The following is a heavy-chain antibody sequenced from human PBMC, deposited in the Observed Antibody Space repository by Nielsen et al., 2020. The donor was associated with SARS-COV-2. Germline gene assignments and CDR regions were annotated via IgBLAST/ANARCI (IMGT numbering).Heavy chain of an antibody. CDR3: ARDVNLTGYYSY. J-gene: IGHJ4*02. CDR1: GYTFTSYY. CDR2: INPSGGST. V-gene: IGHV1-46*01. D-gene: IGHD3-9*01. Sequence: SVQVSCKASGYTFTSYYMHWVRQAPGKGLEWMGVINPSGGSTNYAQKFQGRVTNTRDTSTSTVYMELSSLSSEYTAVYYCARDVNLTGYYSYWGQGTLVTVSS.